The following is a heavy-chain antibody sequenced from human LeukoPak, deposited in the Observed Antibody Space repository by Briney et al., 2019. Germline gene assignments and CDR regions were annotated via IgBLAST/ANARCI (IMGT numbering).Heavy chain of an antibody. CDR3: AKDPTAVLASFDL. V-gene: IGHV3-23*01. CDR2: MSGNGGVK. D-gene: IGHD2-8*02. CDR1: GFTFSTYA. J-gene: IGHJ3*01. Sequence: PGGSLRLSCVGSGFTFSTYAMSWVRQPAGKGPQWVAGMSGNGGVKYYADFVKGRFAISRDNSKNTLFLQMNILRAEDTAIYYCAKDPTAVLASFDLWGQGTLVTVSS.